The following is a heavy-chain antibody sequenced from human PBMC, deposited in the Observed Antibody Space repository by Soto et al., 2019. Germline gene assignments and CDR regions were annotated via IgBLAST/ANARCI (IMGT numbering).Heavy chain of an antibody. CDR3: ARDFYDRTGYYFLGEVFET. D-gene: IGHD3-22*01. Sequence: QVQLVESGGGLVKPGGSLRLSCAASGFTFIDYYMSWIRQAPGKGLEWVSYISSSGSTIYYADSVKGRFTISRDNAKNSLYLEMNSLRAEDTALYYCARDFYDRTGYYFLGEVFETWGRGTMVTVSS. V-gene: IGHV3-11*01. CDR2: ISSSGSTI. CDR1: GFTFIDYY. J-gene: IGHJ3*02.